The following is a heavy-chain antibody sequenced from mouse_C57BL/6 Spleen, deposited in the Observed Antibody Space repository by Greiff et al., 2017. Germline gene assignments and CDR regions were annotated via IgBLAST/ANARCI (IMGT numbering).Heavy chain of an antibody. CDR3: ARRPGSSYGYAMDY. V-gene: IGHV1-18*01. D-gene: IGHD1-1*01. CDR2: INPNNGGT. J-gene: IGHJ4*01. CDR1: GYTFTNYN. Sequence: VHVKQSGPELVKPGASVKIPCKASGYTFTNYNMDWVKQSHGKSLEWIGDINPNNGGTIYNQKCKGKATLTVDKSSSTAYMELRSLTSEDTAVYYCARRPGSSYGYAMDYWGQGTSVTVSS.